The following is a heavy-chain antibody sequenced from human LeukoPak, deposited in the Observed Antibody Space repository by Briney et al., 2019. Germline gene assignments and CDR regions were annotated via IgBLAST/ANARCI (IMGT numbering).Heavy chain of an antibody. J-gene: IGHJ5*01. CDR2: IRYIGTT. V-gene: IGHV4-39*01. CDR1: GGSISGSRRY. D-gene: IGHD6-13*01. Sequence: SETLSLTCNVSGGSISGSRRYWGWVRQPPGGGLEWIGYIRYIGTTYYNPSLQRRLTISVDNSQNQFSLKLKSVTAADTSMYYCTRQLSWASDTGDSCGQGTLVTVSS. CDR3: TRQLSWASDTGDS.